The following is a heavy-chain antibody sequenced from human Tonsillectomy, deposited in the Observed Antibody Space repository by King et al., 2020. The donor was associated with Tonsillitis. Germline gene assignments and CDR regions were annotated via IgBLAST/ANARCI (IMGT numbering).Heavy chain of an antibody. J-gene: IGHJ4*02. V-gene: IGHV3-30*09. CDR3: AITRSYFDFWIAWGDIEY. D-gene: IGHD3-3*01. CDR1: GFTFKKYA. Sequence: VQLVESGGGVVQPGRSLRLSCAASGFTFKKYAMHWVRQAPGKGLEWVAVISYDGSTKYYADSVKGRFAISRDNSKNTLYLQMNTLRADDTAVYYCAITRSYFDFWIAWGDIEYWGQGTLVTVSS. CDR2: ISYDGSTK.